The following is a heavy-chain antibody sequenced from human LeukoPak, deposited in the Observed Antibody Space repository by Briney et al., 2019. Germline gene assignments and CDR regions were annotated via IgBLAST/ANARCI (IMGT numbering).Heavy chain of an antibody. CDR2: INSDGSST. CDR1: GFTFSSYS. V-gene: IGHV3-74*01. D-gene: IGHD3-22*01. Sequence: GGSLRLSCAASGFTFSSYSMHWVRQAPGKGLVWVSRINSDGSSTSYADSVKGRFTISRDNAKNTLYLQMNSLRAEDTAVYYCANHYYDSSGYPNDYWGQGTLVTVSS. CDR3: ANHYYDSSGYPNDY. J-gene: IGHJ4*02.